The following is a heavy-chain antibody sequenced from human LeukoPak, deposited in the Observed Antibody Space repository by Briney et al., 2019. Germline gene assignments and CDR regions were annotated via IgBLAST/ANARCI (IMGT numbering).Heavy chain of an antibody. Sequence: PSETLSLTCAVFGGSITSSQHWWSWIRQPPGKGLEWIGYIYYSGSTNYNPSLKSRVTISVDTSKNQFSLKLSSVTAADTAVYYCARHNNYGGAYYYYGMDVWGQGTTVTVSS. CDR2: IYYSGST. D-gene: IGHD4-11*01. V-gene: IGHV4-61*05. CDR1: GGSITSSQHW. CDR3: ARHNNYGGAYYYYGMDV. J-gene: IGHJ6*02.